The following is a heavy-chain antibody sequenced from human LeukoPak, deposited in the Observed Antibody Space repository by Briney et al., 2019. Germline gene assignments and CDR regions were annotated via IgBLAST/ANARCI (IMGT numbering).Heavy chain of an antibody. Sequence: SETLSLTCTVSGYSISSGYYWGWIRQPPGKGLEWIGSIYHSGRTYYNPSLKRRVTISVDTSKNQFSLKLSSVTAADTAVYYCAKTSYSSLSPVDYWGQGTLVTVSS. CDR2: IYHSGRT. D-gene: IGHD6-19*01. CDR3: AKTSYSSLSPVDY. V-gene: IGHV4-38-2*02. CDR1: GYSISSGYY. J-gene: IGHJ4*02.